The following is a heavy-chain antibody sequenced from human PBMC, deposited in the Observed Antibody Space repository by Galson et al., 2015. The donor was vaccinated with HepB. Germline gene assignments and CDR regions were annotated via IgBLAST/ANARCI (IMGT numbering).Heavy chain of an antibody. J-gene: IGHJ4*02. D-gene: IGHD2-2*01. CDR2: ISTRSGNT. CDR3: ARERVGGDFDH. V-gene: IGHV1-18*04. CDR1: GYTFTSNG. Sequence: SVKVSCKASGYTFTSNGISWVRQAPGQGLEWMGWISTRSGNTNYAQRLQGRVTMTTDTSTSTAYMELRRLSSVTAADTAVYYCARERVGGDFDHWGQGTPVTVSS.